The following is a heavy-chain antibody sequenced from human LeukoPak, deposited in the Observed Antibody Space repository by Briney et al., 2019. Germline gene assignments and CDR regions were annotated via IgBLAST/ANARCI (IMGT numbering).Heavy chain of an antibody. Sequence: GESLNISCKCSGNSFTSYWIGWVRQMPGKGLEWMGIIYPGDSDTRYSPSFQGQVTISADKSISTAYLQWSSLKASDTAMYYCARSTHYYDSSGSVDYWGQGTLVTVSS. D-gene: IGHD3-22*01. CDR2: IYPGDSDT. CDR1: GNSFTSYW. V-gene: IGHV5-51*01. CDR3: ARSTHYYDSSGSVDY. J-gene: IGHJ4*02.